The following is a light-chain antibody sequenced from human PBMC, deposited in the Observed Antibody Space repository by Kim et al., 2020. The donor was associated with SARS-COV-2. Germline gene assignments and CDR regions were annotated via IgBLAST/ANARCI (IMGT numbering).Light chain of an antibody. CDR3: QHYDNSPLT. CDR1: QSVSSNY. Sequence: DIILTQSPGTLSLSPGERATVSCRASQSVSSNYLAWYQQKPGQAPRLLIYGASSRATGIPDRFSGSGSETDFILTISRLDSEDFAVYYCQHYDNSPLTFGGGTKVDIK. CDR2: GAS. V-gene: IGKV3-20*01. J-gene: IGKJ4*01.